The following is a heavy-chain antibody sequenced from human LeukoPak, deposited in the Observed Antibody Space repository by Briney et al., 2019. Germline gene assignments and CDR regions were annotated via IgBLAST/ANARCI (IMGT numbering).Heavy chain of an antibody. CDR3: AKSRISTMVRGVGGLIDY. Sequence: PGGSLRLSCAASGFTFSSYAMNWVRQAPGKGLEWVSAISGSGGSTYYADSVKGRFTISRDNSKNTLYLQMNSLRAEDTAVYYCAKSRISTMVRGVGGLIDYWGQGTLVTVSS. CDR2: ISGSGGST. V-gene: IGHV3-23*01. CDR1: GFTFSSYA. D-gene: IGHD3-10*01. J-gene: IGHJ4*02.